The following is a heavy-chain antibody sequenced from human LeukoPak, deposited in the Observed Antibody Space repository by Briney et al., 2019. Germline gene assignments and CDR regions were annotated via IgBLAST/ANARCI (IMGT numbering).Heavy chain of an antibody. CDR3: ARRSRRHVGYGMDV. D-gene: IGHD6-25*01. CDR2: IYYSGST. CDR1: GGSISSSSYY. Sequence: PSETLSLTCTGSGGSISSSSYYWGWIRQPPGKGLERIGSIYYSGSTYYNPSLKSRVTISVDTSKNQFSLKLSSVTAADTAVYYCARRSRRHVGYGMDVWGQGTTVTVSS. J-gene: IGHJ6*02. V-gene: IGHV4-39*01.